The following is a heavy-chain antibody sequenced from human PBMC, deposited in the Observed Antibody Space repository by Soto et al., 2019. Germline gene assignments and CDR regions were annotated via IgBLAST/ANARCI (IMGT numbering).Heavy chain of an antibody. J-gene: IGHJ4*02. D-gene: IGHD2-21*02. CDR3: ARHLPYCGGDCYSLDY. CDR2: IYYSAST. V-gene: IGHV4-59*08. CDR1: GGSISSYY. Sequence: TSETLSLTCTVSGGSISSYYWSWIRQPPGKGLEWIGYIYYSASTNYSPSLKSRVTISVDTSKIQFSLNLSFVTAADTAVYYCARHLPYCGGDCYSLDYWGQGTLVTVSS.